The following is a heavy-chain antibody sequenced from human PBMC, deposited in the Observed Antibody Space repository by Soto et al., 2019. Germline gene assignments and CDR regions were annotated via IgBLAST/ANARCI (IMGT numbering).Heavy chain of an antibody. J-gene: IGHJ4*02. V-gene: IGHV4-30-2*01. D-gene: IGHD3-10*01. Sequence: NPSETLSLTCAVSGGSISSGGYSWSWIRQPPGKGLEWIGYINHSGSTYYNPSLKSRVTISVDRSKNQFSLKLSSVTAADTAVYYCARAPDYYGSGSQFDYWGQGTLVTVSS. CDR1: GGSISSGGYS. CDR3: ARAPDYYGSGSQFDY. CDR2: INHSGST.